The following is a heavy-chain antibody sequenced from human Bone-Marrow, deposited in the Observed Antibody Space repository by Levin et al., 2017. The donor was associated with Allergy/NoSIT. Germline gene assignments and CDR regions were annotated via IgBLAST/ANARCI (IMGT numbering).Heavy chain of an antibody. J-gene: IGHJ2*01. CDR1: GFSFGDFG. CDR3: AKVTTSL. D-gene: IGHD1-14*01. CDR2: IAHDGKE. V-gene: IGHV3-30*18. Sequence: PGESLKISCEGSGFSFGDFGLHWVRQAPGKGLEWVGSIAHDGKERYGDAVEGRFTISRDNSRKILYLQMNNLRPDDTARYFCAKVTTSLWGRGTLVIVS.